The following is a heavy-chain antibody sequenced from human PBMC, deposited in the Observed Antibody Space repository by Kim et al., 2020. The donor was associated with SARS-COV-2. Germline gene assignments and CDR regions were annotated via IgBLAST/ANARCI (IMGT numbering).Heavy chain of an antibody. CDR3: ATDYYYGSGSYN. J-gene: IGHJ4*02. V-gene: IGHV1-24*01. Sequence: IYAQKFQGRVTMTEDTSTDTAYMELSSLRSEDTAVYYCATDYYYGSGSYNWGQGTLVTVSS. D-gene: IGHD3-10*01.